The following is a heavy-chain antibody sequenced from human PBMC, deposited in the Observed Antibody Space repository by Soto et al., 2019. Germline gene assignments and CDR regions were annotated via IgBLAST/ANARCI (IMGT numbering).Heavy chain of an antibody. CDR2: IYSGGST. CDR3: AGGGGGDWTAFDI. CDR1: GFTVSSNY. D-gene: IGHD3-16*01. Sequence: EVQLVESGGGLVQPGGSLRLSCAASGFTVSSNYMSWVRQAPGKGLDWVSVIYSGGSTYYADSVKGRFTISRDNSKNTLNLQMDSLRADDTAVDYGAGGGGGDWTAFDIWGQGTMVTVSS. J-gene: IGHJ3*02. V-gene: IGHV3-66*01.